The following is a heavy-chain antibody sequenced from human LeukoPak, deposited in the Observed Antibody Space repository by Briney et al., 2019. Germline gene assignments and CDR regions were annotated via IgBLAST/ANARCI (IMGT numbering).Heavy chain of an antibody. CDR3: AKDMDYYDSSGYQGGWYFDY. V-gene: IGHV3-7*01. Sequence: GRSLRLSCAASGFTFSSYWMSWVRLAPGKGLEWVANIKQDGSEKYYVDSVKGRFTISRDNAKNSLYLQMNSLRAEDTAVYYCAKDMDYYDSSGYQGGWYFDYWGQGTLVTVSS. CDR1: GFTFSSYW. CDR2: IKQDGSEK. J-gene: IGHJ4*02. D-gene: IGHD3-22*01.